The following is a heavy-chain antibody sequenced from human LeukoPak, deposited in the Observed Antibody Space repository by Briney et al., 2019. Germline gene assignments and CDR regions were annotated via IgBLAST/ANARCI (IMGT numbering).Heavy chain of an antibody. CDR3: AKIIHYDYVWGSYRYAFDY. D-gene: IGHD3-16*02. V-gene: IGHV3-23*01. CDR2: ISGSGGST. J-gene: IGHJ4*02. Sequence: GGSLRLSCAASGFTFSSYAMSWVRQAPGKGLAWVSAISGSGGSTYYADSVKGRFTISRDNSKNTLYLQMNSLRAEDTAVYYCAKIIHYDYVWGSYRYAFDYWGQGTLVTVSS. CDR1: GFTFSSYA.